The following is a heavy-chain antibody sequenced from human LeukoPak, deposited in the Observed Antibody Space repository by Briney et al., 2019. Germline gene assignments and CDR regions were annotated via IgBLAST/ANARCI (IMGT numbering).Heavy chain of an antibody. J-gene: IGHJ4*02. Sequence: PSETLSLTCTVSGGSISSSSYYWGWIRQPPGKRLEWIGSIYYSGSTYYNPSLKSRVTISVDTSKNQFSLRLSSVTAADTAVYYCARLTGTVTTFVLTERWEYYFDYWGQGTLVTVSS. V-gene: IGHV4-39*01. CDR1: GGSISSSSYY. CDR3: ARLTGTVTTFVLTERWEYYFDY. CDR2: IYYSGST. D-gene: IGHD4-17*01.